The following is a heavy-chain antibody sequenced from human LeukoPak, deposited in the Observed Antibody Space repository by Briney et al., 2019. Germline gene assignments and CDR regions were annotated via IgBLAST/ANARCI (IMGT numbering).Heavy chain of an antibody. Sequence: SETLSLTCTVSGGSISNYYWSWIRQPPGKGLEWIAYIYYTGSTNYNPSLKSRVTISVDTSKNQFSLKLSSVTAADTAVYYCARGRYCSGGSCYYFDYWGQGTLVTVSS. CDR1: GGSISNYY. CDR3: ARGRYCSGGSCYYFDY. D-gene: IGHD2-15*01. V-gene: IGHV4-59*01. J-gene: IGHJ4*02. CDR2: IYYTGST.